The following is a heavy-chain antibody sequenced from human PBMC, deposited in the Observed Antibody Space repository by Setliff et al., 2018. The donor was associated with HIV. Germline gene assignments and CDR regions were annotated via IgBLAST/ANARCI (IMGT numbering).Heavy chain of an antibody. V-gene: IGHV4-39*01. CDR1: GASVSSNGYY. D-gene: IGHD3-10*01. Sequence: SETLSLTCTVSGASVSSNGYYWGWIRQPPGKGLEWIGSIYVSATTTHYNPSLKSRVTLSVDTSKNQFSLRLSSVTAADTAVYYCARGSYTVRIDYWGQGTRVTVSS. J-gene: IGHJ4*02. CDR3: ARGSYTVRIDY. CDR2: IYVSATTT.